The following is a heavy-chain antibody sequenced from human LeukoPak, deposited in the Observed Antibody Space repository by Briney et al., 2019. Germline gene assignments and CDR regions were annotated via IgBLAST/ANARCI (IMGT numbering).Heavy chain of an antibody. J-gene: IGHJ4*02. CDR2: IYHSGST. V-gene: IGHV4-38-2*02. CDR1: GYSISSGYY. CDR3: ARDPVAREPFDY. D-gene: IGHD5-12*01. Sequence: SETLFLTCTVSGYSISSGYYWGWIRQPPGKGLEWIGSIYHSGSTYYNPSLKSRVTISVDTSKNQFSLKLSSVTAADTAVYYCARDPVAREPFDYWGQGTLVTVSS.